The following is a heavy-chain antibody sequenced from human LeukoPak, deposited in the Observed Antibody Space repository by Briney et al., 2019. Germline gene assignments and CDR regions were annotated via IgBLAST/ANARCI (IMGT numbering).Heavy chain of an antibody. V-gene: IGHV4-38-2*02. CDR2: IYHSGST. Sequence: PSETLSLTCTVSGYSISSGYYWGWIRQPPGKGLEWIGSIYHSGSTYYNPSLKSRVTISVDTSKNQFSLKLSSVTAADTAVYYCARGDIRVTYYFDYWGQGTLVTVSS. CDR1: GYSISSGYY. CDR3: ARGDIRVTYYFDY. J-gene: IGHJ4*02. D-gene: IGHD3-9*01.